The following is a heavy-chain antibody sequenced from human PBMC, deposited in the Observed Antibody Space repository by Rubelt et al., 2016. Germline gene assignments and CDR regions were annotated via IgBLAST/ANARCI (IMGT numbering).Heavy chain of an antibody. Sequence: RLSCAASGFTFSDYYMSWIRQAPGKGLEWVSYISSSSSTIYYADSVKGRFTISRDNAKNSLYLQMNSLRAEDTAVYYCARDTYCSSTSCYAAYYGMDVWTKGPRSPSP. CDR1: GFTFSDYY. CDR2: ISSSSSTI. V-gene: IGHV3-11*04. CDR3: ARDTYCSSTSCYAAYYGMDV. D-gene: IGHD2-2*01. J-gene: IGHJ6*02.